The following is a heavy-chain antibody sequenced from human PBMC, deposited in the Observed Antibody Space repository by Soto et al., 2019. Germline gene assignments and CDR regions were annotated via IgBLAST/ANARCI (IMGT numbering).Heavy chain of an antibody. CDR3: ARQRSYFYHSSGYPDY. Sequence: SEALSRTCTVSGDSISSSTYYWGWIRQHPGKGLEWIGSILYTGSTFDNPSLKSRVTVSIATSKNQFSLKRSSVTAADTAVYSCARQRSYFYHSSGYPDYWGQGTLVAVSS. CDR2: ILYTGST. D-gene: IGHD3-22*01. CDR1: GDSISSSTYY. V-gene: IGHV4-39*01. J-gene: IGHJ4*02.